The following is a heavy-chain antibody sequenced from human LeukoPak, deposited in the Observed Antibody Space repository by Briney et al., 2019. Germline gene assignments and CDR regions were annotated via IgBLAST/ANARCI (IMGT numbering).Heavy chain of an antibody. Sequence: PGGSLRLSCAASGFTFSSYEMNWVRQAPGKGLGWVSYISSSGSTIYYADSVKGRFTISRDNAKNSLYLQMNSLRAEDTAVYYCARERWSGYYYYGMDVWGQGTTVTVSS. CDR2: ISSSGSTI. V-gene: IGHV3-48*03. CDR3: ARERWSGYYYYGMDV. D-gene: IGHD2-15*01. J-gene: IGHJ6*02. CDR1: GFTFSSYE.